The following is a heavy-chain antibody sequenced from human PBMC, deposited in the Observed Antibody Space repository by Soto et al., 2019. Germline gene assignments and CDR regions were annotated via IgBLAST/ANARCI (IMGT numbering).Heavy chain of an antibody. J-gene: IGHJ5*02. D-gene: IGHD3-10*01. CDR3: ARGDTMVRGGHNWFDP. Sequence: QVQLQQWGAGLLKPSETLSLTCAVYGGSFSGYYWSWIRQPPGKGLEWIGEINHSGSTNYNPSLKSRVTISVDTSKNQFSLKLSSVTAADTAVYYCARGDTMVRGGHNWFDPWGQGTLVTVSS. V-gene: IGHV4-34*01. CDR2: INHSGST. CDR1: GGSFSGYY.